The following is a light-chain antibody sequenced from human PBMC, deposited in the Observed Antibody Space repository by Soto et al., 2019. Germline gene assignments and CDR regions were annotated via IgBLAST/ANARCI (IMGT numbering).Light chain of an antibody. CDR3: TSYGGSDNLV. CDR2: EVN. J-gene: IGLJ2*01. V-gene: IGLV2-8*01. CDR1: SSDVGGYNY. Sequence: QSALTQPPSASGSPGQSVTISCTGTSSDVGGYNYVSWYQQHSGKAPKLIISEVNKRPSGVPDRFSGSKSGNTASLTVSGLQTEDEADYYCTSYGGSDNLVFGGGTKLTVL.